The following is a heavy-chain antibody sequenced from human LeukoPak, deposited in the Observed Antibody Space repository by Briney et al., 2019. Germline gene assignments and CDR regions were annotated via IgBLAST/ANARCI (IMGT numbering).Heavy chain of an antibody. CDR2: ISYDGSNK. J-gene: IGHJ4*02. CDR1: GFTFSSYS. V-gene: IGHV3-30*18. CDR3: AKDADYDILTAPPDY. Sequence: SGRSLRLSCAASGFTFSSYSMHWVRQAPGKGLEWVAVISYDGSNKYYADSVKGRFTISRDNSKNTLYLQMNSLRAEDTAVYYCAKDADYDILTAPPDYWGQGTLVTVSS. D-gene: IGHD3-9*01.